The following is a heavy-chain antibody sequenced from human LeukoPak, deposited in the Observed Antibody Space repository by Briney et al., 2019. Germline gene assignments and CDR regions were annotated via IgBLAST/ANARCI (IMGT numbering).Heavy chain of an antibody. CDR2: IISSGDVT. CDR1: GFAFRSYA. Sequence: GGSLRLSCAATGFAFRSYAMSWVRQAPGKGLEWVSSIISSGDVTYYADSLTGRFTISRDNSKNMVYLQMDSLRAEDSAVYYCARNGGYSYGLYYFDYWGQGALVTVSS. V-gene: IGHV3-23*01. J-gene: IGHJ4*02. CDR3: ARNGGYSYGLYYFDY. D-gene: IGHD5-18*01.